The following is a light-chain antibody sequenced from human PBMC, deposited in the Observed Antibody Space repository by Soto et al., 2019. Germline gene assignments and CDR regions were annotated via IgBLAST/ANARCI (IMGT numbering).Light chain of an antibody. CDR3: QQTYGSPVS. Sequence: DLQMTQSPSSLSASVGDRVTITCRATNNVDKYLNWYQQRPGKPPKLLIYAASNLHNGVPSRFSGSGSATEFTLTISSLQPEDFATYYCQQTYGSPVSFGQGTRVEIK. J-gene: IGKJ1*01. CDR2: AAS. V-gene: IGKV1-39*01. CDR1: NNVDKY.